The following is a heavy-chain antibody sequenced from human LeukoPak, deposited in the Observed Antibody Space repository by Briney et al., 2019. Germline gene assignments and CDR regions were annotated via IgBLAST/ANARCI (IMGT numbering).Heavy chain of an antibody. CDR3: AGLAAAGRFTYYDMDV. D-gene: IGHD6-13*01. CDR2: INHSGNT. V-gene: IGHV4-38-2*02. J-gene: IGHJ6*04. Sequence: PSETLSLTCTAFDYSISSGDYWGWIRQPPGKGLEWIGSINHSGNTYYSPSLKSRVTISVDTSKKQFSLKVTSVTAADTAMYYCAGLAAAGRFTYYDMDVWGKGTTVTVSS. CDR1: DYSISSGDY.